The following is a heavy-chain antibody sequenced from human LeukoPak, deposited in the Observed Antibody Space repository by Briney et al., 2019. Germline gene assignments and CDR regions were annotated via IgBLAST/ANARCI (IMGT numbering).Heavy chain of an antibody. J-gene: IGHJ4*02. D-gene: IGHD2-15*01. CDR2: IFSSGST. V-gene: IGHV4-59*12. Sequence: PSETLSLTCAVTGGSISRSYWSWIRQPPGKGLEWIGYIFSSGSTNYNPSLKSRVTMSVDTSKNQFSLKLSSVTAADTAVYYCARDGAAIDYWGQGTLVTVSS. CDR1: GGSISRSY. CDR3: ARDGAAIDY.